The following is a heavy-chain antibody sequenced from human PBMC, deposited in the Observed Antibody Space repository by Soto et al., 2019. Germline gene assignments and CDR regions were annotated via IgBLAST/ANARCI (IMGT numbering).Heavy chain of an antibody. CDR2: ISGYNGNT. Sequence: ASVKVSCKASGYIFINYGITWVRQAPGQGLEWMGWISGYNGNTKYADKLQGRVTMTTDTSTTTAYMELRSLRSDDTAVYYCARDEVTAYNWLDRWGQGTVVTISS. CDR1: GYIFINYG. J-gene: IGHJ5*02. D-gene: IGHD3-16*01. CDR3: ARDEVTAYNWLDR. V-gene: IGHV1-18*01.